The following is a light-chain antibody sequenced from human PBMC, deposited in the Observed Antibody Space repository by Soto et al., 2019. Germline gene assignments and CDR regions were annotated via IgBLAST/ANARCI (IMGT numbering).Light chain of an antibody. CDR1: QSVSSSY. J-gene: IGKJ1*01. V-gene: IGKV3-20*01. Sequence: EIVLTQSPGTLSSSPGERATLSCRASQSVSSSYLAWYQQKPGQAPRLLIYGASSRATGIPDRFSGSGSGTDFTLTISRLEPEDFAVCYCQQYGSSPRTFGQGTKVDIK. CDR3: QQYGSSPRT. CDR2: GAS.